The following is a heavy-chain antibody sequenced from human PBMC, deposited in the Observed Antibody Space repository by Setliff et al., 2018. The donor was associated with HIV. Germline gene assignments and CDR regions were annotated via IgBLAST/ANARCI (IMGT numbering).Heavy chain of an antibody. CDR2: IDHSGST. CDR3: ASEKATIPNWFDP. D-gene: IGHD5-12*01. V-gene: IGHV4-34*01. J-gene: IGHJ5*02. Sequence: ASETLSLTCAVYGGSLSGYYWSWIRQPPGKGLEWIGEIDHSGSTNYNPPLKSRVTISVDTSKNQFSLKLRSVAAVDTAVYYCASEKATIPNWFDPWGQGTLVTVSS. CDR1: GGSLSGYY.